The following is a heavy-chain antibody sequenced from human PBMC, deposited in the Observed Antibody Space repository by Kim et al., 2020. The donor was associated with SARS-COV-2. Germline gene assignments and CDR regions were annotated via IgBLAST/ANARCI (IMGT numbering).Heavy chain of an antibody. V-gene: IGHV5-51*01. CDR3: ARRFTTGWYYLDY. J-gene: IGHJ4*02. Sequence: YSPSFQGQVTTSADKSISTAYLQWSSLKASDTAIYYCARRFTTGWYYLDYWGQGTLVTVSS. D-gene: IGHD6-19*01.